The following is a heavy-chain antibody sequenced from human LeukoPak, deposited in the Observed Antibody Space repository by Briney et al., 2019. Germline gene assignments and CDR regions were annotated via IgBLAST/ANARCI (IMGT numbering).Heavy chain of an antibody. J-gene: IGHJ6*03. Sequence: SETLSLTCAVYGGSFSGYYWSWIRQPPGKGLEWIGYIYYSGSTNYNPSLKSRVTISVDTSKNQFSLKLSSVTAADTAVYYCARDLGGSGSYWPPYMDVWGKGTTVTVSS. CDR1: GGSFSGYY. CDR3: ARDLGGSGSYWPPYMDV. CDR2: IYYSGST. D-gene: IGHD3-10*01. V-gene: IGHV4-59*01.